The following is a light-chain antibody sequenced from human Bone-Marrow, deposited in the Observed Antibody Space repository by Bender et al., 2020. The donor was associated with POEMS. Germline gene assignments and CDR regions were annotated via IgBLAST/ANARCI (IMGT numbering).Light chain of an antibody. Sequence: HAGLTQPPSVSKGLRQTATLTCTGNSDNVGNQGAAWLQQHQGHPPKLLSYRNDNRPSGISERFSTSRSGSTASLTITGLQPEDEADYYCSAWDSSLNAWVFGGGTKLTVL. CDR3: SAWDSSLNAWV. CDR1: SDNVGNQG. V-gene: IGLV10-54*04. J-gene: IGLJ3*02. CDR2: RND.